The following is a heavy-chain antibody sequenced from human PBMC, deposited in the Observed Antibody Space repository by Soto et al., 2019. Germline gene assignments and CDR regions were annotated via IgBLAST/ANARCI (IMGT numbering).Heavy chain of an antibody. V-gene: IGHV1-18*01. D-gene: IGHD6-13*01. CDR2: ISAYNGNT. CDR1: GYTFTSYG. J-gene: IGHJ4*02. Sequence: RASVKVSCKASGYTFTSYGISWVRQAPGQGLEWMGWISAYNGNTNYAQKLQGRVTMTTDTSTSTAYMELRSLRSDDTAVYYCARGDIAAAGSWWYPQRFTHFDYWGQGTLVTVS. CDR3: ARGDIAAAGSWWYPQRFTHFDY.